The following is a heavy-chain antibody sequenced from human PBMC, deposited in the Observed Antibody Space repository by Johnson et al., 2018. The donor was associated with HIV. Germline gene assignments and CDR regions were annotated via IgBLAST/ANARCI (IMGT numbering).Heavy chain of an antibody. D-gene: IGHD1-26*01. V-gene: IGHV3-30-3*01. CDR1: GFIFSSYA. CDR3: AKGFGASSGAFDI. CDR2: ISYDGSNK. Sequence: QEQLVESGGGVVQPGRSLRLSCGASGFIFSSYAMHWVRQAPGQGLEWVALISYDGSNKYYADSVKGRYTISRDNSKNTLYLQMNSLRAEDTAVYYCAKGFGASSGAFDIWGQGTMVTVSS. J-gene: IGHJ3*02.